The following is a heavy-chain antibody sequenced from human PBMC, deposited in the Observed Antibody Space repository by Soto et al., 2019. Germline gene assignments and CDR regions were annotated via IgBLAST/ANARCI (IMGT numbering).Heavy chain of an antibody. CDR2: VSAYNDNT. J-gene: IGHJ4*02. Sequence: ASVKVSCKASGYTFTRYGFNWVRQAPGQGPEWMGWVSAYNDNTNYAQRLQDRVTMTTDTSTNTAYMELRNLRSDDTAIYYCARTSVQTYFDEPDHWGPGTLGTVSS. D-gene: IGHD3-22*01. CDR1: GYTFTRYG. CDR3: ARTSVQTYFDEPDH. V-gene: IGHV1-18*01.